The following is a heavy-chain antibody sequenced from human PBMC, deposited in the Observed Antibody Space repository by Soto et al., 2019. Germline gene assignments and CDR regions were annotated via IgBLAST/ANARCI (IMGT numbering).Heavy chain of an antibody. CDR2: IYPGDSDT. V-gene: IGHV5-51*01. D-gene: IGHD3-10*01. CDR3: AGGGVRGVITRTRDYYGMDV. J-gene: IGHJ6*02. CDR1: GYSFTSYW. Sequence: PGESLKISCKGSGYSFTSYWIGWVRQMPGKGLEWMGIIYPGDSDTTYSPPFQGQITISADKSISTAYLQWSSLKASDTAMYYCAGGGVRGVITRTRDYYGMDVWGQGTTVTVSS.